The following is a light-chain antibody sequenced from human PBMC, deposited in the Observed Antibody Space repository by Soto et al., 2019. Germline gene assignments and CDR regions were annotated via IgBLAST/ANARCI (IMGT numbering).Light chain of an antibody. J-gene: IGKJ1*01. CDR1: QSISNY. Sequence: DIQMTQSPSSLSASVGDRVTITCRASQSISNYLNWYQQKPGKAPTLLMYAASSLQSGVTSSLGGSRSGTNFTLTISSLLHEDFAADYCQQSYSTPRTFGQGTKVEIK. CDR2: AAS. V-gene: IGKV1-39*01. CDR3: QQSYSTPRT.